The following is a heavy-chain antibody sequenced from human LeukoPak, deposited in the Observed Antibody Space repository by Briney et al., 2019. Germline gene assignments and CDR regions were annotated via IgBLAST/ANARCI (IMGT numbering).Heavy chain of an antibody. CDR3: ARDSGSGWYNY. CDR2: TYYSGTT. V-gene: IGHV4-59*01. Sequence: SETLSLTCTVSGGSISSYYWSWIRQPPGKGLEWIGYTYYSGTTSYNPSLKGRVTISVDTSKNQFSLKLSSVTAADTAVYYCARDSGSGWYNYWGQGTLVTVSS. J-gene: IGHJ4*02. CDR1: GGSISSYY. D-gene: IGHD6-19*01.